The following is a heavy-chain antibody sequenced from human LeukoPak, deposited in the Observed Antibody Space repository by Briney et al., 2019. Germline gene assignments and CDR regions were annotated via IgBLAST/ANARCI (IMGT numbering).Heavy chain of an antibody. D-gene: IGHD2-2*03. V-gene: IGHV1-18*01. J-gene: IGHJ4*02. CDR2: INAYNGNT. Sequence: ASVKVSCKASGYTFTSYDISWVRQAPGQGLEWMGWINAYNGNTKFAQKVQGRVTMTTDTSTSTAYMELRSLRSDDTAVYYCARVGYCSSTSCTYYFDYWGQGTLVTVSS. CDR3: ARVGYCSSTSCTYYFDY. CDR1: GYTFTSYD.